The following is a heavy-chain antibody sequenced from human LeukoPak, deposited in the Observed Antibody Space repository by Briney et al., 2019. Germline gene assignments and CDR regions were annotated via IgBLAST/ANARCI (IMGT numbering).Heavy chain of an antibody. J-gene: IGHJ4*02. CDR2: IQNDGSNN. D-gene: IGHD2-2*02. Sequence: GGSLRLSCAASGFSLGSYWMNWARQAPGKGLEWVAVIQNDGSNNYYADSVKGRLTISRDNSKNTLYLQMNSLRAEDTALYYCARGSWGYRLIYAEPTDYWGQGTLVTVSS. CDR3: ARGSWGYRLIYAEPTDY. V-gene: IGHV3-30*03. CDR1: GFSLGSYW.